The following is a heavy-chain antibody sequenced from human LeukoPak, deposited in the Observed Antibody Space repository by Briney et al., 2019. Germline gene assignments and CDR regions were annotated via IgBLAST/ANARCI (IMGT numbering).Heavy chain of an antibody. CDR1: GGSICTYN. CDR2: THPTGNR. J-gene: IGHJ5*02. CDR3: ARDLDYSRGWFDP. V-gene: IGHV4-59*12. D-gene: IGHD4-11*01. Sequence: SETLSLTCTVSGGSICTYNWRWVRQAPGKGLEGFGYTHPTGNRYNPYLQSRVTIPVDTSKTQFSLKLSSVTAADTAVYYCARDLDYSRGWFDPWGRGTLVTVSS.